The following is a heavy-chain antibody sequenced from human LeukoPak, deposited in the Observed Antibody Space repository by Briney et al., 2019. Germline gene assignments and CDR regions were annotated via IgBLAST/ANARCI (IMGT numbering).Heavy chain of an antibody. Sequence: LSETLYLSCTVSGYTITSGYYYGWLQQPPGRVQELSGGNHHSGSTYYNPTLKSRVTISVDTSNNQASLKLSNVSAADTAVYYGARGAWGTVTTFYFDYWGQGTLVTVSP. CDR1: GYTITSGYY. CDR3: ARGAWGTVTTFYFDY. D-gene: IGHD4-17*01. J-gene: IGHJ4*02. V-gene: IGHV4-38-2*02. CDR2: NHHSGST.